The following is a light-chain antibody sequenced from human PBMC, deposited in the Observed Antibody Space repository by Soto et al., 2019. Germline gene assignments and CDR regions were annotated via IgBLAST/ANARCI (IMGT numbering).Light chain of an antibody. J-gene: IGKJ1*01. Sequence: DIQMTQSPSSLSASVGDRVTITCRASQSVSSYLNWYQQKPGKAPKLLIYAASSLHSGVPSMFIGSGSGTDFTPAISSLQTEDFATYYSLQSYSTPQTFGQGTKVEIK. CDR2: AAS. CDR1: QSVSSY. V-gene: IGKV1-39*01. CDR3: LQSYSTPQT.